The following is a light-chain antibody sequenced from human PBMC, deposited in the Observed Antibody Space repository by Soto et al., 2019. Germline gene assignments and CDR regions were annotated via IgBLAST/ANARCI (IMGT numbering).Light chain of an antibody. CDR1: STDIGNYDY. J-gene: IGLJ1*01. CDR3: SSYSSSSRHV. Sequence: QSALTQPASVSGSPGQSITFSCTGTSTDIGNYDYVSWYQQYPGKAPKLMIYEVIKRPSGVSNRFSGSKSGNTASLTISGLQAEDEADYHCSSYSSSSRHVFXTGTKVTVL. V-gene: IGLV2-14*01. CDR2: EVI.